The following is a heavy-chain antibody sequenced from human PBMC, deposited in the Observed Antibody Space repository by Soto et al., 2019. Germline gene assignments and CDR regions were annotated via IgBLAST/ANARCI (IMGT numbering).Heavy chain of an antibody. Sequence: EVQLVESGGGLVQPGGSLRLSCVASGFTFSDYAMRWVRQAPGKGLEWVSAIGSAAKRTYYADSVMGRFTISRDSPRNMLLQEMSRLSVEAPGVYYCATRPVGSDAVVVWGHGTMVIVSS. CDR2: IGSAAKRT. D-gene: IGHD1-26*01. J-gene: IGHJ3*01. V-gene: IGHV3-23*04. CDR1: GFTFSDYA. CDR3: ATRPVGSDAVVV.